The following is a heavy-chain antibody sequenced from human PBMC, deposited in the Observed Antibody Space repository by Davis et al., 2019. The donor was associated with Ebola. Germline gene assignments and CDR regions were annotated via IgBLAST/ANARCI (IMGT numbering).Heavy chain of an antibody. D-gene: IGHD3-10*01. CDR3: ARGDYGSGSYFAYYYGMDV. CDR1: GGTFSSYT. Sequence: SVKVSCKASGGTFSSYTISWVRQAPGQGLEWMGRIIPILGIANYAQKFQGRVTITADKSTSTAYMELSSLRSEDTAVYYCARGDYGSGSYFAYYYGMDVWGQGTTVTVSS. V-gene: IGHV1-69*02. J-gene: IGHJ6*02. CDR2: IIPILGIA.